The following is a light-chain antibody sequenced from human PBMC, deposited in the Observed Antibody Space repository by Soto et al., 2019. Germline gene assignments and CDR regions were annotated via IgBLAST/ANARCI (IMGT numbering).Light chain of an antibody. CDR3: SSYASNRDVL. CDR1: NKVVGRYNF. CDR2: DVN. Sequence: APTQPSPGFGCPGQSLTRSLPRNNKVVGRYNFVSWYQHHPGKAPKLMIYDVNNRPSGVSNRFSGSKSGNTASLTVSGLQAEDEADYYCSSYASNRDVLFGGGTKVTVL. V-gene: IGLV2-14*03. J-gene: IGLJ2*01.